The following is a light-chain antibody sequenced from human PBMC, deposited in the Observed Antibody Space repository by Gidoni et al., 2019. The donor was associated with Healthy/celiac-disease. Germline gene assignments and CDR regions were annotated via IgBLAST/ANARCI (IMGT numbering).Light chain of an antibody. V-gene: IGKV2-28*01. J-gene: IGKJ1*01. CDR2: LGS. Sequence: MGMIQSPLSLPVTPGEPASIPCRSSQSLLHSNGYNYLDWYLQKPGQSPQLLIYLGSNRASWVPDRFSGSGSGTDFTLKISRVEAEDVGVYYCMQALQTPRTFGQGTKVEIK. CDR3: MQALQTPRT. CDR1: QSLLHSNGYNY.